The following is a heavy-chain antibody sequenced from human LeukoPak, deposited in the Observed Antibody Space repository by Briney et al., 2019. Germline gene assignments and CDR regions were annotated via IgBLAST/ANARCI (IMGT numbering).Heavy chain of an antibody. CDR2: ISAYNGNT. CDR3: ARDSDYGRLMDY. CDR1: GYSFSSYG. Sequence: ASVKLSCKASGYSFSSYGISWVRQAPGQGLQWMGWISAYNGNTNYAQKFQGRVTMTTDTSTSTAYMELRSLRSDDTAVYYCARDSDYGRLMDYCGQGTLVTVSS. D-gene: IGHD4-17*01. V-gene: IGHV1-18*01. J-gene: IGHJ4*02.